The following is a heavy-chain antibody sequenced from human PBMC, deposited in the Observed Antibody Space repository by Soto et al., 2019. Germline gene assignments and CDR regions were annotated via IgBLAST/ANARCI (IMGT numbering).Heavy chain of an antibody. Sequence: GGSISSGDYYWILIRQPPGKGLEWIGYIYYSGSTYYNPSLKSRVTISVDTSKNQFSLKLSSVTAADTAVYYCARDNILGILYGGMEVWGQGTTVTVS. CDR2: IYYSGST. V-gene: IGHV4-30-4*01. CDR3: ARDNILGILYGGMEV. D-gene: IGHD3-3*01. J-gene: IGHJ6*02. CDR1: GGSISSGDYY.